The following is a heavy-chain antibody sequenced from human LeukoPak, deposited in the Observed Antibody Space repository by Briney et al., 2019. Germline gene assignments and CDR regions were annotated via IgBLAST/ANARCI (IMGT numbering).Heavy chain of an antibody. CDR1: GYTFTSYD. Sequence: ASVKVSCKASGYTFTSYDINWVRQATGQRPEWMGWMSPNSGDTGYAQKFQDRVTMTRNTSISTAYMELSSLRSDDTAVYYCAXXXPXXGYDYWGPGTLVTVSS. J-gene: IGHJ4*02. D-gene: IGHD2-15*01. CDR3: AXXXPXXGYDY. CDR2: MSPNSGDT. V-gene: IGHV1-8*01.